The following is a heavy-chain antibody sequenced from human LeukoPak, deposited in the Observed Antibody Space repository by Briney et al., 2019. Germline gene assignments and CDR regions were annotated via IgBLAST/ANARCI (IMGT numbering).Heavy chain of an antibody. CDR3: ARETMGADIVVVPTPFDAFDL. CDR2: IKQEGREK. Sequence: GGSLRLSFAASGCTFSRYWMSWVRQAPGKGREWVANIKQEGREKYYVGSVKGRFTISRDNAKNSMYLQMNSLRAEDTAVYYCARETMGADIVVVPTPFDAFDLWGQGTMVTVSS. CDR1: GCTFSRYW. D-gene: IGHD2-2*01. J-gene: IGHJ3*01. V-gene: IGHV3-7*01.